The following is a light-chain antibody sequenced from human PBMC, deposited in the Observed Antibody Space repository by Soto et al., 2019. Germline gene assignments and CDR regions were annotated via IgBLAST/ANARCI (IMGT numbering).Light chain of an antibody. Sequence: QSVLTQPPSVSGAPGQRVTISCTGSSSNIGAGYDVHWYQQFPGTTPKFLIYGNTNRPSGVPDRFSASNSGTSASLDITGLQAEDEAEYFCQSYDSSLTVVFGGGTKLTVL. CDR2: GNT. CDR1: SSNIGAGYD. J-gene: IGLJ2*01. CDR3: QSYDSSLTVV. V-gene: IGLV1-40*01.